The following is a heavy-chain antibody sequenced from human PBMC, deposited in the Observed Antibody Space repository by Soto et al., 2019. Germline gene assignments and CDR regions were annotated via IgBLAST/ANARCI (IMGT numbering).Heavy chain of an antibody. V-gene: IGHV4-30-4*01. CDR1: GDSVTSAEYY. D-gene: IGHD3-10*01. CDR2: VYYSGST. Sequence: QVQLQESGPGLVKPSQTLSLTCTVSGDSVTSAEYYWNWIRQTPGKGLEWVGHVYYSGSTDYNPSLKSRINISLDTSKNQFSLRLSSVTAADTAIYYCASRNSYYASGTDHWGQGTLVTVSS. J-gene: IGHJ4*02. CDR3: ASRNSYYASGTDH.